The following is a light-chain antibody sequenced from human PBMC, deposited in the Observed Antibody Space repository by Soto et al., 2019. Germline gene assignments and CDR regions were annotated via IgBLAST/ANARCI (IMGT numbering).Light chain of an antibody. V-gene: IGLV1-47*01. CDR2: RNN. CDR3: AAWDDSLSGAV. J-gene: IGLJ7*01. Sequence: QPVLTQPPSAPGTPGQRVTISCSGSSSNIGSNYVYWYQQLPGTAPKLLIYRNNQRPSGVPDRFSGSKSGTSASLAISGLRSEDEADYYCAAWDDSLSGAVFGGGTQLTVL. CDR1: SSNIGSNY.